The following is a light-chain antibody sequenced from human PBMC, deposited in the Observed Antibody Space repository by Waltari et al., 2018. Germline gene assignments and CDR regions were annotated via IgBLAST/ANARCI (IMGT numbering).Light chain of an antibody. CDR2: EDN. CDR3: YSTDTSSFPL. Sequence: SHELTQPPSVSVSPGQTARITCSGDALPTKYIYWYQQKSGQDPVMIIYEDNKRPPGIPDRFSGSSSGTLATLTISGTLVEDEGDYYCYSTDTSSFPLFGGGTKLTVL. V-gene: IGLV3-10*01. CDR1: ALPTKY. J-gene: IGLJ3*02.